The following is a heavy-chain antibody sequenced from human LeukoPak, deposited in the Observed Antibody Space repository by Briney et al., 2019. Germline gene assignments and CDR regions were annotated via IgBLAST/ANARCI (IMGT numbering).Heavy chain of an antibody. Sequence: SETLSLTCTVSGGSISSYYWSWIRQPPGKGLEWIGYIYYSGSTNYNPSLKSRVTISVDTSKNQFSLKLSSVTAADTAVYYCARAASGGYVDAFDIWGQGTMVTVSS. CDR2: IYYSGST. CDR1: GGSISSYY. J-gene: IGHJ3*02. V-gene: IGHV4-59*08. D-gene: IGHD5-12*01. CDR3: ARAASGGYVDAFDI.